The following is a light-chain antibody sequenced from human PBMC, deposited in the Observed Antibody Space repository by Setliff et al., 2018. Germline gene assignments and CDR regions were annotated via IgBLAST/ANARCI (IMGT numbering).Light chain of an antibody. Sequence: QSVLTQPPSVSGAPGQRVTISCTGTSSDIGAGYSVHWYQQLPGAAPKLLIYGNNNRPSGVPDRFSGSKSGTSASLAIPGLQAEDEADYYCQSYGGSVSGYVFGSGTRSPS. V-gene: IGLV1-40*01. CDR3: QSYGGSVSGYV. CDR1: SSDIGAGYS. CDR2: GNN. J-gene: IGLJ1*01.